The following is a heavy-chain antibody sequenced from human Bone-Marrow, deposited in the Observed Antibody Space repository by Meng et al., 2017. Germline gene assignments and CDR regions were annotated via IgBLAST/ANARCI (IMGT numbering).Heavy chain of an antibody. D-gene: IGHD1-1*01. CDR1: GGSISSRSYY. J-gene: IGHJ5*02. CDR3: ATSNALPALNWFDP. V-gene: IGHV4-39*07. CDR2: IYYSGST. Sequence: QPQESGPGLVKPSGTLSLICRVSGGSISSRSYYWGWIRQPPGKGLEWIGTIYYSGSTYYNPSLNSRVTISVDTSKNQFSLKLNSVTAADTALYYCATSNALPALNWFDPWGRGTLVTVSS.